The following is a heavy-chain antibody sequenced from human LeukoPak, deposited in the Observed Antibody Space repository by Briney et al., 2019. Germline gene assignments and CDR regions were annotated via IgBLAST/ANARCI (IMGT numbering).Heavy chain of an antibody. D-gene: IGHD6-19*01. CDR1: GFTSSSYL. CDR2: INQDGSKK. CDR3: EGAWS. J-gene: IGHJ5*02. Sequence: GGSLRLSCAASGFTSSSYLMNWVRQAPGKGLEWVANINQDGSKKNYVDSVKGRFTISRDNAKNSLYLQMDSLRAEDTAVYYCEGAWSWGQGALVTVSS. V-gene: IGHV3-7*01.